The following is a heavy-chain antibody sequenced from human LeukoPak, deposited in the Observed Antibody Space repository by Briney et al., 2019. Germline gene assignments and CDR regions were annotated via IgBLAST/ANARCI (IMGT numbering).Heavy chain of an antibody. V-gene: IGHV3-53*01. J-gene: IGHJ6*03. CDR3: AKALGIAAAGYYYYYMDV. Sequence: GGSLRLSCAASGFTVSNKYMTWVRQAPGKGLEWVSLIYSDGRTYYADSVKGRCTISRDNSKNTLYLQMNSLRVEDTAVYYCAKALGIAAAGYYYYYMDVWGKGTTVAISS. CDR1: GFTVSNKY. D-gene: IGHD6-13*01. CDR2: IYSDGRT.